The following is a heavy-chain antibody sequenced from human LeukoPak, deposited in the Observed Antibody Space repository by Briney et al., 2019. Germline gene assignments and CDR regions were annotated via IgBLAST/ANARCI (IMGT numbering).Heavy chain of an antibody. CDR1: GFTFSSSA. J-gene: IGHJ4*02. CDR3: AKAPASGCSGGSCYIFDY. D-gene: IGHD2-15*01. V-gene: IGHV3-23*01. Sequence: PGGSLRLSCAASGFTFSSSAMTWVRQAPGKGLEWVSSISAGGVYTYYADSVKGRFTISRENSKNTLYLQMNGLRAGDTAIYFCAKAPASGCSGGSCYIFDYWGQGTLVTVSS. CDR2: ISAGGVYT.